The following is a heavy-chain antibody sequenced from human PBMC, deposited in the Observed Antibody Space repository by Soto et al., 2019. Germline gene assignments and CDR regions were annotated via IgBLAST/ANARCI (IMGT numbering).Heavy chain of an antibody. CDR3: TTDTRRISVFGVPWDS. Sequence: EVQLEESGGGPVEPGGSLRLSCAASGFTLSNAWMNWVRHTPGRGLEWVGRIKGRSDGGTPDYGAPVKGRFTISRDDSLNTVYLQMNSLTAEDTGVYYCTTDTRRISVFGVPWDSWGQGTLVTVSS. V-gene: IGHV3-15*01. J-gene: IGHJ4*02. CDR2: IKGRSDGGTP. D-gene: IGHD3-3*01. CDR1: GFTLSNAW.